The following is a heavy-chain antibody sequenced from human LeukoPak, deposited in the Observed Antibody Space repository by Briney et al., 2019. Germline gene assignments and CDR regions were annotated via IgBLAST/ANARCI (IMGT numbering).Heavy chain of an antibody. CDR3: ARHIDYYDSSGYYF. CDR1: GGSISSSSYY. J-gene: IGHJ4*02. CDR2: IYYSGST. Sequence: SETLSLTCTVSGGSISSSSYYWGWIRQPPEKGLEWIGRIYYSGSTYYNPSLKSRVTISVDTSKNQFSPKLSSVTAADTAVYYCARHIDYYDSSGYYFWGQGTLVTVSS. D-gene: IGHD3-22*01. V-gene: IGHV4-39*01.